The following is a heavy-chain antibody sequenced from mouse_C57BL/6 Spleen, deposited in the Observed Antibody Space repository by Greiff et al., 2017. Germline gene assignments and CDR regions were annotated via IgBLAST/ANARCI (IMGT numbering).Heavy chain of an antibody. Sequence: DVQLVESEGGLVQPGSSMKLSCTASGFTFSDYYMAWVRQVPEKGLEWVANINYDGSSTSSLDSLTSRFIISRDNAKNILYLQMSSLKSEDTATYYCARGDDGYYGYYAMDYWGKGTSVTVSS. CDR3: ARGDDGYYGYYAMDY. J-gene: IGHJ4*01. D-gene: IGHD2-3*01. V-gene: IGHV5-16*01. CDR1: GFTFSDYY. CDR2: INYDGSST.